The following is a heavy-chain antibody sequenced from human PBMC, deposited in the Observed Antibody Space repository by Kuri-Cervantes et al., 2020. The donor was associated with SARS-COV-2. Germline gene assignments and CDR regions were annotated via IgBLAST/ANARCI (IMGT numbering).Heavy chain of an antibody. Sequence: SLKISCAASGFTFDDYAMHWVRQAPGKGLEWVSGISWNSGTLAYADSARGRFTISRDNAKNMLFLQMNCLRAEDTAVYYCVRDGDHWNFDYWGQGTLVTVSS. V-gene: IGHV3-9*01. D-gene: IGHD1-1*01. CDR3: VRDGDHWNFDY. CDR1: GFTFDDYA. J-gene: IGHJ4*02. CDR2: ISWNSGTL.